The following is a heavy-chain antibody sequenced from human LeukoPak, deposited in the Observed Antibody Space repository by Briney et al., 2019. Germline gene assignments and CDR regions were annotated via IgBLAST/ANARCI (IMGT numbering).Heavy chain of an antibody. CDR2: IYPDDSDI. Sequence: GESLKISCKGSGYRFKEYWIGWVRQMPGKGLEWMGIIYPDDSDIRYSPSSQGQVTISADRSISIAYLQWSSLKASDTAMYYCARQTMGVRGGEWDYWGQGTLVTVSS. V-gene: IGHV5-51*01. D-gene: IGHD3-10*01. CDR3: ARQTMGVRGGEWDY. J-gene: IGHJ4*02. CDR1: GYRFKEYW.